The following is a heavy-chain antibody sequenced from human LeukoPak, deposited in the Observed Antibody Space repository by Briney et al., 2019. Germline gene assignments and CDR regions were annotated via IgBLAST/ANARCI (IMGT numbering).Heavy chain of an antibody. J-gene: IGHJ4*02. V-gene: IGHV4-34*01. CDR2: INHSGST. CDR3: ARRPYSSAWPFNY. Sequence: PSETLSLTCAVYGGTFSGYYWSWIRQPPGKRLEWIGEINHSGSTNYNPSLKSRVTISVDTSKNQFSLKPSSVTAADTAVYYCARRPYSSAWPFNYWGQGTLVTVSS. CDR1: GGTFSGYY. D-gene: IGHD6-25*01.